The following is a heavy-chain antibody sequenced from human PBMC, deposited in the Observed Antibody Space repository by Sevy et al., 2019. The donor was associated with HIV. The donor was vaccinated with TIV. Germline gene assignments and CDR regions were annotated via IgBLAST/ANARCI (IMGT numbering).Heavy chain of an antibody. CDR2: FDEDGEI. J-gene: IGHJ4*02. V-gene: IGHV1-24*01. CDR3: ATDIAVGRDY. CDR1: GYTLTALS. D-gene: IGHD2-2*01. Sequence: ASVKVSCKVSGYTLTALSMHWVRQAPGKGLEWMGGFDEDGEIMYAQKFQGRVTMTEDTSTDTAYMELSSLRSEDTAMYYCATDIAVGRDYWGQGTLVTVSS.